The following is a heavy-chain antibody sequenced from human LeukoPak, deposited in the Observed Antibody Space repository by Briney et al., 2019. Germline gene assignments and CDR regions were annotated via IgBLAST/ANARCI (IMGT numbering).Heavy chain of an antibody. V-gene: IGHV3-30*18. Sequence: GGSLRLSCAASGFTFSSYGMHWVRQAPGKGLEWVAVISYDGSNKYYADSVKGRFTISRDNSKNTLYLQMNSLRAEDTAVYYCAKDGAGQFDYWGQGTLVTVSS. CDR1: GFTFSSYG. CDR3: AKDGAGQFDY. D-gene: IGHD1-26*01. J-gene: IGHJ4*02. CDR2: ISYDGSNK.